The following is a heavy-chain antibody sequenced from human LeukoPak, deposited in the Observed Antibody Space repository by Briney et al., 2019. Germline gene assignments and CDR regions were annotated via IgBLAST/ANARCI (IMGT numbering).Heavy chain of an antibody. CDR2: IYYSGST. D-gene: IGHD3-3*01. J-gene: IGHJ6*03. CDR1: GGSISSHY. V-gene: IGHV4-59*11. CDR3: ARTPLEYYDFWSGYPHGYMDV. Sequence: PSETLSLTCTVPGGSISSHYWGWIRQPPGKGLEWIGYIYYSGSTNYNPSLKSRVTISVDTSKNQFSLKLSSVTAADTAVYYCARTPLEYYDFWSGYPHGYMDVWGKGTTVTVSS.